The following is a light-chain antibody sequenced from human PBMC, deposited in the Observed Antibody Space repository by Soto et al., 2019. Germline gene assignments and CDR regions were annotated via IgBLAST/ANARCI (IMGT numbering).Light chain of an antibody. CDR3: CSYGGSPTYV. CDR2: EVN. CDR1: SSNVGSYKL. J-gene: IGLJ1*01. V-gene: IGLV2-23*02. Sequence: QSVLTQPASVSGSPGQSITISCTGTSSNVGSYKLVYWYQQHPGKAPKLMIFEVNKRPSGVSNRFSGSKSGNTASLTISGLKVEDEADYYCCSYGGSPTYVYGTGTKV.